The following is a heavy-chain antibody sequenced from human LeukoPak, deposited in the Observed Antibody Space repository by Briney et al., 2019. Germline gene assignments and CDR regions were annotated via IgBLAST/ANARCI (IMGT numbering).Heavy chain of an antibody. Sequence: PSETLSLTCTVSGGSISSSSYYWGWIRQPPGKGLEWIGSIYYSGSTYYNPSLKSRVTISADTSKNQFSLKLSSVTAADTAVYYCARDSSYYGWFDPWGQGTLVTVSS. V-gene: IGHV4-39*07. CDR1: GGSISSSSYY. CDR3: ARDSSYYGWFDP. CDR2: IYYSGST. J-gene: IGHJ5*02. D-gene: IGHD3-10*01.